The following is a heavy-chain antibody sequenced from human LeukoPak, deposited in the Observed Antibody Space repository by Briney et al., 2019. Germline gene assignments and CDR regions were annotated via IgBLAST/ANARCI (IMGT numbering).Heavy chain of an antibody. CDR1: GGSISSGGYY. J-gene: IGHJ6*02. V-gene: IGHV4-31*03. CDR2: IYYSGST. D-gene: IGHD2-2*02. CDR3: CLFRGVVPAVIVMDV. Sequence: SETLSLTCTVSGGSISSGGYYWSWIRQHPGKGLEWIGYIYYSGSTYYNPSLKSRVTISVDTSKNQFSLKLSSVTAADTAVYYCCLFRGVVPAVIVMDVWGQGTTVTVSS.